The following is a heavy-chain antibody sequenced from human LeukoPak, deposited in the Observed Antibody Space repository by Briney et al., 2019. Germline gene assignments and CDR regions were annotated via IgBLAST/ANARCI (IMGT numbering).Heavy chain of an antibody. CDR3: ASQLELIFDY. CDR2: IYHSGST. Sequence: SQTLSLTCTVSGGSICSGGYYWSWIRQPPGKGLEWIGYIYHSGSTYYNPSLKSRVTISVDRSKNQFSLKLSSVTAADTAVYYCASQLELIFDYWGQGTLVTVSS. D-gene: IGHD1-1*01. V-gene: IGHV4-30-2*01. CDR1: GGSICSGGYY. J-gene: IGHJ4*02.